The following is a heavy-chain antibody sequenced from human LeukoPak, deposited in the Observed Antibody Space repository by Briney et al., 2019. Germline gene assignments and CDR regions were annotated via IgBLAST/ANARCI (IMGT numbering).Heavy chain of an antibody. V-gene: IGHV1-69*04. J-gene: IGHJ6*02. CDR2: IIPILGIA. Sequence: SVKVSCKASGGTFSSYAISWVRQAPGQGLEWMGRIIPILGIANYAQKFQGRVTITADKSTSTAYMELSSLRSEDTAVYYCARSRTPYYYYGMDVWGQGTTVTVSS. CDR3: ARSRTPYYYYGMDV. CDR1: GGTFSSYA.